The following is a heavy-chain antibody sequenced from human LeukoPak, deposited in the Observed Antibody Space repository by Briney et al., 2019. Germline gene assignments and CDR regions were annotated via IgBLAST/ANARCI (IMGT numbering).Heavy chain of an antibody. CDR2: IYYTGST. D-gene: IGHD1-26*01. CDR3: ARVGSGSYRGFGYFDY. V-gene: IGHV4-59*11. Sequence: SETLSLTCTVSGGSISGHYWSWIRQPPGKGLEWIGYIYYTGSTNYNPSLKSRVTISVDTSKNQFSLKLSSVTAADTAVYYCARVGSGSYRGFGYFDYWGQGTLVTVSS. J-gene: IGHJ4*02. CDR1: GGSISGHY.